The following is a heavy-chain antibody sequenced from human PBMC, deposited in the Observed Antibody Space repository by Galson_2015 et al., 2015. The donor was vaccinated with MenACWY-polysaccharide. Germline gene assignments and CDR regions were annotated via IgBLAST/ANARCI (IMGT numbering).Heavy chain of an antibody. J-gene: IGHJ2*01. CDR2: ISANTRST. D-gene: IGHD6-13*01. V-gene: IGHV3-23*01. CDR3: ARLAAAGMLIWYLYI. CDR1: GFSFSSYS. Sequence: SLRLSCAASGFSFSSYSMSWVRQAPGKGLEWVSSISANTRSTYYTDSVKGRFTISRDNSKNTLFLQMNSLRAEDTALYYCARLAAAGMLIWYLYIWGRGTPFSVSS.